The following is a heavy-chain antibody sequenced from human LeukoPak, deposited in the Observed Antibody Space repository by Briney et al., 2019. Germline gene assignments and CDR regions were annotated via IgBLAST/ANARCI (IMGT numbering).Heavy chain of an antibody. J-gene: IGHJ4*02. CDR3: ARVGALSGSHSYFDY. D-gene: IGHD1-26*01. Sequence: ASVKVSCKASGYTFTSYYMHWVRQASGQGLEWMGIINPSGGSTSYAQKFQGRVTMTRDTSTSTVYMELSSLRSEDTAVYYCARVGALSGSHSYFDYWGQGTLVTVSS. CDR2: INPSGGST. V-gene: IGHV1-46*01. CDR1: GYTFTSYY.